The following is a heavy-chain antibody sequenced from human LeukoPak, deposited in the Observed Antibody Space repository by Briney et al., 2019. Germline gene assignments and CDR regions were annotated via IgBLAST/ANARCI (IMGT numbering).Heavy chain of an antibody. CDR1: GFTFSSYS. CDR2: ISSRSSTI. J-gene: IGHJ6*02. CDR3: ARSSSSSWAEFYYYYYGMDV. D-gene: IGHD6-13*01. Sequence: GGSLRLSCVASGFTFSSYSMNWVRQAPGKGLEWVAYISSRSSTIYYADSVKGRFTISRDNDKNSLYLQVNSLRAEDTAVYYCARSSSSSWAEFYYYYYGMDVWGQGTTVTVSS. V-gene: IGHV3-48*01.